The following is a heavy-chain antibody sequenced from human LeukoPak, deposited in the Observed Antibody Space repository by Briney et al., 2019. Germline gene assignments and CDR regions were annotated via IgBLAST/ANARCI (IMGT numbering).Heavy chain of an antibody. CDR3: AKDRAAFWSGYYPSAFDI. Sequence: GGSLRLSCAASGFTFSSYAMSWVRQAPGKGLEWVSDISGSGGSTYYADSVKGRFTISRDNSKNTLYLQMNSLRAEDTAVYYCAKDRAAFWSGYYPSAFDIWGQGTMVTVSS. V-gene: IGHV3-23*01. CDR2: ISGSGGST. CDR1: GFTFSSYA. D-gene: IGHD3-3*01. J-gene: IGHJ3*02.